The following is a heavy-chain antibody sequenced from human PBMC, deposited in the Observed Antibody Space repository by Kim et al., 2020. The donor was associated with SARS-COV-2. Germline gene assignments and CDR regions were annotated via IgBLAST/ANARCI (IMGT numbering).Heavy chain of an antibody. CDR3: ARARPSPFGYSGYELDY. D-gene: IGHD5-12*01. CDR1: GGSVSSGSYY. CDR2: IYYSGST. V-gene: IGHV4-61*01. J-gene: IGHJ4*02. Sequence: SETLSLTCTVSGGSVSSGSYYWSWIRQPPGKGLEWIGYIYYSGSTNYNPSLKSRVTISVDTSKNQFSLKLSSVTAADTAVYYCARARPSPFGYSGYELDYWGQGTLVTVSS.